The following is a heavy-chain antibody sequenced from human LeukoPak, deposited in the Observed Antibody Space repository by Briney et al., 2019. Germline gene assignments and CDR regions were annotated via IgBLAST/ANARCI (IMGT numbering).Heavy chain of an antibody. CDR1: GFTFRSYS. V-gene: IGHV3-48*02. CDR2: ISSSGSTI. Sequence: GGSLRLSCAASGFTFRSYSMQWVRQAPGKGLEWVSHISSSGSTIYYADSVKGRFTISRDNAKESLYLQVSSLRDEDTAVYYCVFPYWQDLDHWGQGTLVTVSS. CDR3: VFPYWQDLDH. J-gene: IGHJ4*02. D-gene: IGHD2-15*01.